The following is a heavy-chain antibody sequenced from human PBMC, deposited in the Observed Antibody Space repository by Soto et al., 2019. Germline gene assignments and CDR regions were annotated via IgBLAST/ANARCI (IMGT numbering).Heavy chain of an antibody. CDR1: GFTFSSYN. CDR2: ITSSGGST. J-gene: IGHJ4*02. D-gene: IGHD6-13*01. V-gene: IGHV3-23*01. CDR3: AKDQGSSWYEIDY. Sequence: SGGSLRLSCAASGFTFSSYNMNWVRQAPGKGLEWASYITSSGGSTYYADSVKGRFTISRDNSKNTLYLQMNSLRAEDTAVYYCAKDQGSSWYEIDYWGQGTLVTVSS.